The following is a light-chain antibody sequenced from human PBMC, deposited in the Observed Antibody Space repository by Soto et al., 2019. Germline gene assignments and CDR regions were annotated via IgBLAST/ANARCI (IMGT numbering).Light chain of an antibody. CDR1: QSVSST. V-gene: IGKV3-15*01. J-gene: IGKJ1*01. Sequence: EIVMTQSPATLSVSPGERATLSCRASQSVSSTLAWYQQKPGQAPRILIYGASTRATGIPARFSGSGSGTEFTLTISRLQSEYFAVYYCQQYNNWWTFGQGTKVEIK. CDR3: QQYNNWWT. CDR2: GAS.